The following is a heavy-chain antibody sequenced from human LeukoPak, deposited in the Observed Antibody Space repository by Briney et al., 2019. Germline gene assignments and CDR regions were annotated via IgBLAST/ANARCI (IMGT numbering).Heavy chain of an antibody. CDR1: GFTFSNYW. CDR3: AGDPGYCSSTSCAPKGDY. CDR2: IDEDGSEK. V-gene: IGHV3-7*01. D-gene: IGHD2-2*01. J-gene: IGHJ4*02. Sequence: GGSLRLSCAASGFTFSNYWMSWVRQAPGKGLEWVASIDEDGSEKYYVDSVKGRVTISRGNAKNSLYMQMNSLRAEDTAVYYLAGDPGYCSSTSCAPKGDYWGQGTLVTVSS.